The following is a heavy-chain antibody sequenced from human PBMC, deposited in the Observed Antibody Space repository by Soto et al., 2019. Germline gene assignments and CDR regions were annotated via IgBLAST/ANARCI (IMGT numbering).Heavy chain of an antibody. V-gene: IGHV1-2*04. CDR1: GYTFTGYY. D-gene: IGHD5-12*01. J-gene: IGHJ6*02. CDR2: INPNSGGT. Sequence: ASVKVSCKASGYTFTGYYMHWVRQAPGQGLEWMGWINPNSGGTNYAQKFQGWVTMTRDTSISTAYMELSRLRSDDTAVYYCARDKEGYSDYDNYYYYGKDVWGQGTTVTVSS. CDR3: ARDKEGYSDYDNYYYYGKDV.